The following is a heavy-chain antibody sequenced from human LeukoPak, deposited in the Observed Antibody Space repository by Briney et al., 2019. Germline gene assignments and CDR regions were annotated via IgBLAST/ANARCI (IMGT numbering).Heavy chain of an antibody. D-gene: IGHD6-13*01. CDR2: ISGSGGST. V-gene: IGHV3-23*01. Sequence: WGSLRLSCAASGFTFSSYGMNWVRQAPGKGREWVSAISGSGGSTYYADSVKGRFTISRDNSKNTLYLQMNSLRAEDTAVYYCATGGQLLAPRYNWFDPWGQGTLVSVSS. CDR1: GFTFSSYG. CDR3: ATGGQLLAPRYNWFDP. J-gene: IGHJ5*02.